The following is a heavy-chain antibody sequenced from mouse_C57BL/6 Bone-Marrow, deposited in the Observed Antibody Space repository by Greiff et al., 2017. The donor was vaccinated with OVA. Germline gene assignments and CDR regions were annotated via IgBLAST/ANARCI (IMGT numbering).Heavy chain of an antibody. CDR2: ISNGGGST. D-gene: IGHD2-5*01. CDR1: GFTFSDYY. Sequence: EVQVVESGGGLVQPGGSLKLSCAASGFTFSDYYMYWVRQTPEKRLEWVAYISNGGGSTYYPDTVKGRFTISRDNAKNTLYLQMSRLKSEDTAMYYCARRGDYYSNKGFAYWGQGTLVTVSA. CDR3: ARRGDYYSNKGFAY. J-gene: IGHJ3*01. V-gene: IGHV5-12*01.